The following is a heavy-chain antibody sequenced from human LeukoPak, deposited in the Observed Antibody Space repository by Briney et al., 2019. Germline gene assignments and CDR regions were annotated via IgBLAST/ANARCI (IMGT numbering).Heavy chain of an antibody. CDR3: ARFGSTTFADY. Sequence: PGGSLRLSCAATGFTFSNYWMHWVRQAPGKELVWVSRIKSDGSNTSYADSVKGRFTISRDNAKNTLYLQMNSLRAEDTAVYYCARFGSTTFADYWGQGTLVTVSS. CDR2: IKSDGSNT. V-gene: IGHV3-74*01. D-gene: IGHD3-16*01. CDR1: GFTFSNYW. J-gene: IGHJ4*02.